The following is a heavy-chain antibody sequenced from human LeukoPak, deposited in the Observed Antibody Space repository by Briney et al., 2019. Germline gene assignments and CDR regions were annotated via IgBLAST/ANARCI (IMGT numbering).Heavy chain of an antibody. J-gene: IGHJ4*02. Sequence: ASVKVSCKASGGTFSSYAISWVRQAPGQGLEWMGRIIPILGIANYAQKFQGRVTITADKSTSTAYMELSSLRSEDTAVYYCARGRGGDKFDYWGQGTLVTVSS. CDR3: ARGRGGDKFDY. D-gene: IGHD5-24*01. V-gene: IGHV1-69*04. CDR1: GGTFSSYA. CDR2: IIPILGIA.